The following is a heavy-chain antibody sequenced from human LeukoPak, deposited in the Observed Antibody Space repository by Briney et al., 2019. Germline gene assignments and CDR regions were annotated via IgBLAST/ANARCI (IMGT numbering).Heavy chain of an antibody. V-gene: IGHV3-30*03. CDR1: GFTFSSYW. CDR3: TRYDSSRFDP. D-gene: IGHD3-3*01. Sequence: RGSLRLSCAASGFTFSSYWMSWGRQAPGKGRGWVTGIAYDGSRKHYADPAKGRFPISRDNSRNTMDLQRNSQRVEDTAVYHCTRYDSSRFDPWGQGTLVIVSA. CDR2: IAYDGSRK. J-gene: IGHJ5*02.